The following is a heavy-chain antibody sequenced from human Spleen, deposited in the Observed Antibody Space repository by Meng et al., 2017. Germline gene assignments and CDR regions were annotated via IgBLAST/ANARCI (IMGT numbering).Heavy chain of an antibody. V-gene: IGHV4-34*01. CDR1: GGSFSGYY. J-gene: IGHJ4*02. D-gene: IGHD6-13*01. CDR2: INHSGST. Sequence: SETLSLTCAVYGGSFSGYYWSWIRQPPGKGLEWIGEINHSGSTNYNPSLKSRVTISVDTSKNQFSLKLSSVTAADTAVYYCASAPRGVAATGTFPFDYWGQGTLVTVSS. CDR3: ASAPRGVAATGTFPFDY.